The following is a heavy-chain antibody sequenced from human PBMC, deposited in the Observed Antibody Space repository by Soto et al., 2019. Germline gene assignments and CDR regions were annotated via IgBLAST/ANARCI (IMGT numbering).Heavy chain of an antibody. J-gene: IGHJ5*02. CDR2: ISAYNGNT. V-gene: IGHV1-18*01. Sequence: QVQLVQSGAEVKKPGASVKVSCKASGYTFTSYGISWVRQAPGQGLEWMGWISAYNGNTNYAQKLQGRVTMTTETSTSPAYMELRSLRSDDTAVYYCARDLDYANLANWFDPWGQGTLVTVSS. CDR3: ARDLDYANLANWFDP. D-gene: IGHD4-17*01. CDR1: GYTFTSYG.